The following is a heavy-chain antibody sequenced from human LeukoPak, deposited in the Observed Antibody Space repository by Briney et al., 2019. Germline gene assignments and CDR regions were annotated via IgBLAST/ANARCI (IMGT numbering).Heavy chain of an antibody. V-gene: IGHV3-21*01. CDR1: GFTFSSYS. CDR3: ARVPLYYDDSSGYDY. D-gene: IGHD3-22*01. J-gene: IGHJ4*02. Sequence: PGGSLRLSCAASGFTFSSYSLNWVRQAPGKGLEWVSSISSSSRYIYYADSVKGRFTISRDNAKNSLYLQMNSLRAEDTAVYYCARVPLYYDDSSGYDYWGQGTLVTVSS. CDR2: ISSSSRYI.